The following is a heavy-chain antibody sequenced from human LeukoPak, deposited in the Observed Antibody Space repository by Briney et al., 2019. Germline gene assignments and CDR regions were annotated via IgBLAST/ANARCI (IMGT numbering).Heavy chain of an antibody. Sequence: ASVKVSCKASGYTFTGYYIHWVRQAPGQGLEWMGWMNPNSGNTGYAQKFQGRVTMTRNTSISTAYMELSSLRSEDTAVYYCAAGITGEYFDYWGQGTLVTVSS. CDR2: MNPNSGNT. J-gene: IGHJ4*02. V-gene: IGHV1-8*02. D-gene: IGHD1-14*01. CDR3: AAGITGEYFDY. CDR1: GYTFTGYY.